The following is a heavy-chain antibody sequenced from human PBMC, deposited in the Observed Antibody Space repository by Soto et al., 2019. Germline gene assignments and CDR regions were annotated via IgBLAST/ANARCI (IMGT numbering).Heavy chain of an antibody. CDR2: INHSGSS. V-gene: IGHV4-34*01. J-gene: IGHJ6*02. Sequence: SETLSLTCAVYGGSFSGYYWSWIRQPPGKWLEWIGQINHSGSSYYNPSLKSRVNISVYTSKNKFCLMLSSVTAADTAAYYCARGQQRRPMDSRRRKYYYYGMDVWGQGTTVTVSS. CDR1: GGSFSGYY. D-gene: IGHD6-13*01. CDR3: ARGQQRRPMDSRRRKYYYYGMDV.